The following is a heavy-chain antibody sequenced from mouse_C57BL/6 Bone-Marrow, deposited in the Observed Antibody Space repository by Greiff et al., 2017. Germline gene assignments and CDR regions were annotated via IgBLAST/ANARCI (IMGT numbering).Heavy chain of an antibody. CDR2: ISSGGDYI. J-gene: IGHJ2*01. CDR1: GFTFSSYA. Sequence: EVQVVESGEGLVKPGGSLKLSCAASGFTFSSYAMSWVRQTPEKRLEWVAYISSGGDYIYYADPVKGRFTISGDNAGNTLYLQLSSLKSEDTAMYYCTREELSFLGPYYWGQGTTLTVSS. CDR3: TREELSFLGPYY. D-gene: IGHD2-12*01. V-gene: IGHV5-9-1*02.